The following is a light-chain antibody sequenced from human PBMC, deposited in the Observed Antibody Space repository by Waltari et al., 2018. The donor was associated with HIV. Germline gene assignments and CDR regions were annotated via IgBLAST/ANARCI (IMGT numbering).Light chain of an antibody. V-gene: IGLV7-46*01. CDR3: LLFFGATRI. CDR1: AVHVTSKNS. J-gene: IGLJ2*01. Sequence: QAAVTQEPSMTVSPGGTIILNCGSSAVHVTSKNSEYWFKQKPVQAPTPLIFDSTKRHSWTPARFSGFLLGDKAVLTLSGALSEDEAFYYCLLFFGATRIFGGGTMVTV. CDR2: DST.